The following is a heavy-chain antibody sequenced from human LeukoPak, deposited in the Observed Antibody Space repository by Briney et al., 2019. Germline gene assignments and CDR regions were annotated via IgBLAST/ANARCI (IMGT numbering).Heavy chain of an antibody. J-gene: IGHJ3*02. V-gene: IGHV3-23*01. D-gene: IGHD4-17*01. CDR2: ISGSGGSP. Sequence: PGGSLRLSCAASGFSLSIYAMSWVRQAPGKGLEWLSAISGSGGSPYYADSVKGRFTISRDNSKNTLYLQMKSLRAEDTAVYYCAKVIGSGDYGGASDIWGQGTMVTVSS. CDR1: GFSLSIYA. CDR3: AKVIGSGDYGGASDI.